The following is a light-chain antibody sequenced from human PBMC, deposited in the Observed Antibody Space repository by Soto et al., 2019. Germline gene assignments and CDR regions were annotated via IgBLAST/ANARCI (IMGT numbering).Light chain of an antibody. CDR1: SSDVGSYNL. CDR3: CSYAGTNVV. V-gene: IGLV2-23*01. CDR2: EGS. Sequence: QCALTQPASVSGSPGQSITISCTGTSSDVGSYNLVSWYQQHPGKAPKLMIYEGSKRPSGVSNRFSGSKSGNTASLTISGLQAEDEADYYCCSYAGTNVVFGGGTKLTVL. J-gene: IGLJ2*01.